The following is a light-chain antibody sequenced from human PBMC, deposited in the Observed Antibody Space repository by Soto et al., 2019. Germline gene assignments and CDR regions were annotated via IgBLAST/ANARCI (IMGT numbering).Light chain of an antibody. V-gene: IGKV1-5*01. CDR2: DAS. J-gene: IGKJ4*01. Sequence: DIQMTQSPSTLSASVGDRVTITCRASQSVGYWLAWYQQKPGKAPTFLVYDASNLHSGVPARFSGSGSGSEFTLTISSLQPDDFGTYYCQQRSNWPVTFGGGTKVEIK. CDR3: QQRSNWPVT. CDR1: QSVGYW.